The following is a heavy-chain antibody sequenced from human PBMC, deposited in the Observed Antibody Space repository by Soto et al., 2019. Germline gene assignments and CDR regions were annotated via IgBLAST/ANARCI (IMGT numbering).Heavy chain of an antibody. Sequence: SETLSLTCTVSGGSISSYYWSWIRQPPGKGLERIGYIYYSGSTNYNPSLKSRVTISVDTSKNQFSLKLSSVTAADTAVYYCARVASSIFDYWGQGTLVTVSS. V-gene: IGHV4-59*01. CDR3: ARVASSIFDY. CDR1: GGSISSYY. J-gene: IGHJ4*02. CDR2: IYYSGST.